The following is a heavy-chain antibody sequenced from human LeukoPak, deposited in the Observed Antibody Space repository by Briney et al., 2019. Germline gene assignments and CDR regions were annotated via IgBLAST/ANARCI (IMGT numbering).Heavy chain of an antibody. CDR1: GGTFSSYA. CDR3: ARDLTTVTTLAYFDY. CDR2: IIPIFGTA. V-gene: IGHV1-69*01. D-gene: IGHD4-17*01. Sequence: GSSVKVSCKASGGTFSSYAISRVRQAPGQGLEWMGGIIPIFGTANYAQKFQGRVTITADESTSTAYMELSSLRSEDTAVYYCARDLTTVTTLAYFDYWGQGTLVTVSS. J-gene: IGHJ4*02.